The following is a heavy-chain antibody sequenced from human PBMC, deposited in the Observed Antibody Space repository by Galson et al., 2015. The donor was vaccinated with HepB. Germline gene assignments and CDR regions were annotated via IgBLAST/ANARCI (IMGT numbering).Heavy chain of an antibody. V-gene: IGHV1-3*01. D-gene: IGHD3-3*01. Sequence: SVKVSCKASGYTFTSYAMHWVRQAPGQRLEWMGWINAGNGNTKYSQKFQGRVTITRDTSASTAYMELSSLRSEDTAVYYCARDQGFLEWLVGNPGNWFDPWGQGTLVTVSS. J-gene: IGHJ5*02. CDR1: GYTFTSYA. CDR2: INAGNGNT. CDR3: ARDQGFLEWLVGNPGNWFDP.